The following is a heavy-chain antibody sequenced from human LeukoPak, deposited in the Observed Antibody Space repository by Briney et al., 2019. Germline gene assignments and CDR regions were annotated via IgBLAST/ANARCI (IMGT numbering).Heavy chain of an antibody. J-gene: IGHJ4*02. CDR1: GFTFSDYY. CDR2: ISSSGSTI. D-gene: IGHD2-21*02. Sequence: GGSLRLSCEASGFTFSDYYMSWIRQAPGKGLEWVSYISSSGSTIYYADSVKGRFTISRDNAKNSLYLQMNSLRAEDTAVYYCARKYCGGDCYPSSAYYFDYWGQGTLVTVSS. CDR3: ARKYCGGDCYPSSAYYFDY. V-gene: IGHV3-11*01.